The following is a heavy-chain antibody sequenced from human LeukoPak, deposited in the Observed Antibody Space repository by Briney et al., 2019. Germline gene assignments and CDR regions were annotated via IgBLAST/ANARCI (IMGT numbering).Heavy chain of an antibody. D-gene: IGHD1-26*01. CDR2: INTNTGKP. J-gene: IGHJ5*02. CDR1: VYTFTRNA. V-gene: IGHV7-4-1*02. Sequence: ASVKVSFKASVYTFTRNAMNWVRQAPGQGLEWMGWINTNTGKPTLAQGVTGRFGFSLDTAVSTAYLQINSLKAEDTAVDYCARGPQWELSWFDPWGQGTLVTVSS. CDR3: ARGPQWELSWFDP.